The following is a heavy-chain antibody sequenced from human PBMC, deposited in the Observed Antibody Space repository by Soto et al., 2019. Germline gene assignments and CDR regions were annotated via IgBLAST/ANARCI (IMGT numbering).Heavy chain of an antibody. D-gene: IGHD3-16*02. V-gene: IGHV4-31*03. CDR1: GGSISSGGYY. J-gene: IGHJ5*02. Sequence: QVQLQESGPGLVKPSQTLSLTCTVSGGSISSGGYYWSWIRQHPGKGLEWLGYIYYSGSTYYNPSLKSRVTISVDTSKNQFSLKLSSVTAADTAVYYCARLVLSEGRWFDPWGQGTLVTVSS. CDR2: IYYSGST. CDR3: ARLVLSEGRWFDP.